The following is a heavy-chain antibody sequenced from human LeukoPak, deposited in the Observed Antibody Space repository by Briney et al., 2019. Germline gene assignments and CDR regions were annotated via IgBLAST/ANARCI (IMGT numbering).Heavy chain of an antibody. CDR1: GGSVNSYY. Sequence: SETLSLTCTVSGGSVNSYYWNWIRQPPGKGLEWIGYVDYSGGTNYNPSVKSRVTMSVDTSKNQFSLKLSSVTAADTAVYYCARWRDYYDSSGTYPAFDYWGQGTLVTVSS. J-gene: IGHJ4*02. V-gene: IGHV4-59*02. D-gene: IGHD3-22*01. CDR3: ARWRDYYDSSGTYPAFDY. CDR2: VDYSGGT.